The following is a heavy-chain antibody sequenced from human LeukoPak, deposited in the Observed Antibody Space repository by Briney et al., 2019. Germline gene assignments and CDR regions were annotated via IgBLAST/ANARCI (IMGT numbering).Heavy chain of an antibody. Sequence: SVKVSCKASGGTFSSYAISWVRQAPGQGLEWTGGIIPIFGTANYAQKFQGRVTITTDESMSTAYMELSSLRSEDTAVYYCARGFYYDFWSGYYVYWGQGTLVTVSS. CDR2: IIPIFGTA. J-gene: IGHJ4*02. D-gene: IGHD3-3*01. CDR3: ARGFYYDFWSGYYVY. CDR1: GGTFSSYA. V-gene: IGHV1-69*05.